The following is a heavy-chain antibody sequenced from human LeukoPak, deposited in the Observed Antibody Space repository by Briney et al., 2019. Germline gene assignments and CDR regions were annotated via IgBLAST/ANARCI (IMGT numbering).Heavy chain of an antibody. J-gene: IGHJ6*03. Sequence: SETLSLTCSVSGSSINSADYWGWIRPPPGKGLEYIGSIFHSGRAYYNPSLESRITISVDTSKNQFSLKLDSVTAADTAVYYCARAVERYNFWSGYYRTDYYYYMDVWGKGTTVTVSS. CDR1: GSSINSADY. CDR2: IFHSGRA. V-gene: IGHV4-38-2*02. CDR3: ARAVERYNFWSGYYRTDYYYYMDV. D-gene: IGHD3-3*01.